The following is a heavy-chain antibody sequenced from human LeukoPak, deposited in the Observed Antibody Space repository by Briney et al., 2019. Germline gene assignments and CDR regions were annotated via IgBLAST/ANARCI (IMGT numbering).Heavy chain of an antibody. V-gene: IGHV4-30-2*01. Sequence: KASETLSLTCTVSGGSISSGGYYWSWIRQPPGKGLEWIGYIYHSGSTHYNPSLKSRVTISVDRSKNQFSLKLSSVTAADTAVYYCASSRGSRSSRRSWYFDLWGRGTLVTVSS. CDR1: GGSISSGGYY. D-gene: IGHD6-6*01. CDR2: IYHSGST. J-gene: IGHJ2*01. CDR3: ASSRGSRSSRRSWYFDL.